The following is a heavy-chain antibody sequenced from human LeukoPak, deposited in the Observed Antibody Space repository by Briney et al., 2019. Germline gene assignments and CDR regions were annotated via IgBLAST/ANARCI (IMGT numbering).Heavy chain of an antibody. Sequence: SETLSLTCTVSGGSLSGYYWSWLRQSPGKGLEWTGYIHYSGNTIYNPSLKSRVTISVDTSNNQFSLNLRSVTAADTAVYYCARYYSSGYTYYFDSWGQGTLVTVSS. J-gene: IGHJ4*02. CDR1: GGSLSGYY. CDR2: IHYSGNT. V-gene: IGHV4-59*01. CDR3: ARYYSSGYTYYFDS. D-gene: IGHD3-22*01.